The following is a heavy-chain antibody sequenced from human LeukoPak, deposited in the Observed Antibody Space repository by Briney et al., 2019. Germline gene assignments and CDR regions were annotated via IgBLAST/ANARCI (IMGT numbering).Heavy chain of an antibody. Sequence: GESLKISCKGSGYSFTSYWIGWVRQMPGKGLEWMGIIYPGDSDTRYSPSFQGQVTISADKSISTAYLQWSSLKASDTAMYYCARPPKPRSISNMATDAFDIWGQGTMVTVSS. CDR1: GYSFTSYW. V-gene: IGHV5-51*01. J-gene: IGHJ3*02. CDR3: ARPPKPRSISNMATDAFDI. D-gene: IGHD5-24*01. CDR2: IYPGDSDT.